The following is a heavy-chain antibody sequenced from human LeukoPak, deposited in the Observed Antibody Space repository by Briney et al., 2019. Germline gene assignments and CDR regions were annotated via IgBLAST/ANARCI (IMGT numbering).Heavy chain of an antibody. V-gene: IGHV1-2*02. J-gene: IGHJ6*03. CDR2: INPNSGGT. D-gene: IGHD6-6*01. CDR3: ARDIAARFNYYYYMDV. CDR1: GYTFTCYY. Sequence: ASVKVSCKASGYTFTCYYMHWVRQAPGQGLEWMGWINPNSGGTNYAQKFQGRVTMTRDTSISTAYMELSRLRSDDTAVYYCARDIAARFNYYYYMDVWGKGTTVTVSS.